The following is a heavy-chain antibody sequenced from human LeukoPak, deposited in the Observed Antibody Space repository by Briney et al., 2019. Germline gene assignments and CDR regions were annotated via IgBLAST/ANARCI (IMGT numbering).Heavy chain of an antibody. V-gene: IGHV3-21*04. D-gene: IGHD3-22*01. Sequence: GGSLRLSCAASGFTFSSYSMNWVRQAPGKGLEWVSSISSSSSYIYYADSVKGRFTISRDNAKNSLYLQMNSLRAEDTALYYCARGLPPYYGSSGTFDYWGQGTLVTVSS. J-gene: IGHJ4*02. CDR2: ISSSSSYI. CDR3: ARGLPPYYGSSGTFDY. CDR1: GFTFSSYS.